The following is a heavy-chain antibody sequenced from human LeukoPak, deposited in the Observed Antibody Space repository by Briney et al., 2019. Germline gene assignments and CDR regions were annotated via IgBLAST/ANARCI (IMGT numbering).Heavy chain of an antibody. CDR2: ISGSGGST. V-gene: IGHV3-23*01. J-gene: IGHJ4*02. Sequence: PGGSLRLSCAASGLTFSSYAMSWVRQAPGKGLEWVSAISGSGGSTYYADSVKGRFTISRDNSKNTLYLQMNSLRAEDTAVYYCAKTNTDYYGSGSYPLYWGQGTLVTVSS. D-gene: IGHD3-10*01. CDR1: GLTFSSYA. CDR3: AKTNTDYYGSGSYPLY.